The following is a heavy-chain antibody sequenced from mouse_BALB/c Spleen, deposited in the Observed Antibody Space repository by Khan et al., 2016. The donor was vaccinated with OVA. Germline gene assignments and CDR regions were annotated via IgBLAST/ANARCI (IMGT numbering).Heavy chain of an antibody. CDR3: ARHRFGYFDV. J-gene: IGHJ1*01. CDR1: GFSLTSYG. V-gene: IGHV2-6-2*01. CDR2: IWSDGIT. Sequence: VQLQESGPDLVAPSQSLSITCTVSGFSLTSYGVHWVRQPPGKGLEWLVVIWSDGITTYNSALKSRLSISKDNSKSQVFLQMNSLQTDDIAMYYCARHRFGYFDVWGAGTTVTVSS.